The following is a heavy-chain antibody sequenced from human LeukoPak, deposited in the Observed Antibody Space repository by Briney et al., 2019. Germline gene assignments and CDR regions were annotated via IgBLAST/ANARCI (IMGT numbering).Heavy chain of an antibody. CDR2: ISGSGGNT. J-gene: IGHJ4*02. CDR1: GFTFSTYA. Sequence: GGPLRLSCAASGFTFSTYAMSWVRQAPGQGLDWVSGISGSGGNTYYADTVKGRFTISRDNSYNTLYLQMNSLRAEDTAVYYCAKGGKYSGSGSPDYWGQGTLVTVSS. CDR3: AKGGKYSGSGSPDY. D-gene: IGHD6-6*01. V-gene: IGHV3-23*01.